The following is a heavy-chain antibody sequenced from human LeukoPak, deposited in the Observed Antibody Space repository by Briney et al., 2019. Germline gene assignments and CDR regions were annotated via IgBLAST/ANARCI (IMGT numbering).Heavy chain of an antibody. J-gene: IGHJ4*02. CDR3: AKGDDILTDFDF. CDR2: IIPIFGTA. Sequence: SVKVSCKTSGGTFTSFAISWVRQAPGQGREWKGGIIPIFGTANYAQNFQGRVTITADEATSTAYMGLSSLRSEDAAVYYCAKGDDILTDFDFWGQGTLVTVSS. D-gene: IGHD3-9*01. V-gene: IGHV1-69*13. CDR1: GGTFTSFA.